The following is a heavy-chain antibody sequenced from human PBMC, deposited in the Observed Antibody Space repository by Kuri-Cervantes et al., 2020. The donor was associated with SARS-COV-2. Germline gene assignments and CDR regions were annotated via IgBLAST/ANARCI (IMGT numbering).Heavy chain of an antibody. CDR1: GYTFTGYY. Sequence: ASVKVSCKASGYTFTGYYMHWVRQAPGQGLEWMGWINPNSGGTNYAQKFQGRVTMTRDTSISTAYMELSRLRSDDTAVYYCARAGYDFWSGYYRIFDYWGQGTLVTVSS. V-gene: IGHV1-2*02. D-gene: IGHD3-3*01. CDR2: INPNSGGT. J-gene: IGHJ4*02. CDR3: ARAGYDFWSGYYRIFDY.